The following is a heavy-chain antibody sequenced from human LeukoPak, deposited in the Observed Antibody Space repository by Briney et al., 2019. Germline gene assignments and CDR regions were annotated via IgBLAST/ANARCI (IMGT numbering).Heavy chain of an antibody. J-gene: IGHJ6*02. CDR3: ARAPLQLNDILTGYYPYYYGMDV. CDR2: INAGNGNT. Sequence: GASVKVSCKASGYTFTSYAMHWVRQAPGQRLEWMGWINAGNGNTKYSQKLQGRVTMTTDTSTSTAYMELRSLRSDDTAVYYCARAPLQLNDILTGYYPYYYGMDVWGQGTTVTVSS. V-gene: IGHV1-3*01. CDR1: GYTFTSYA. D-gene: IGHD3-9*01.